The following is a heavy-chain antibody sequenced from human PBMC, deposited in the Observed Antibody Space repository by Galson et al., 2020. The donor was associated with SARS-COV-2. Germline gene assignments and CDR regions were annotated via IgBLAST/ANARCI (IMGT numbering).Heavy chain of an antibody. J-gene: IGHJ3*02. CDR3: AKDLSTTKEWELPRGIFDM. CDR2: ISASGFTT. CDR1: GFTFSGYA. Sequence: GESLKISCAASGFTFSGYAMNWVRQAPGKGLEWVATISASGFTTYYADSVKGRFTVSRDNLKNTLFLQMNSLRAEDAALYYCAKDLSTTKEWELPRGIFDMWGQGTMVTVSS. D-gene: IGHD1-26*01. V-gene: IGHV3-23*01.